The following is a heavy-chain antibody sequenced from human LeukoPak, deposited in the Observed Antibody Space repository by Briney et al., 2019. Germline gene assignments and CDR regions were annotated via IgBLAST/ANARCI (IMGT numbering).Heavy chain of an antibody. Sequence: GGSLRLSRAVSGFTFHLYGMTWVRQAPGKGLEWVSAICGSGCGGPTYYADSVKGRFTVSRDNSKNTLYLQMNSLTAEDTAVYYCAKDRGGSYPNWFDPWGQGTLVTVSS. CDR2: ICGSGCGGPT. D-gene: IGHD1-26*01. CDR3: AKDRGGSYPNWFDP. V-gene: IGHV3-23*01. J-gene: IGHJ5*02. CDR1: GFTFHLYG.